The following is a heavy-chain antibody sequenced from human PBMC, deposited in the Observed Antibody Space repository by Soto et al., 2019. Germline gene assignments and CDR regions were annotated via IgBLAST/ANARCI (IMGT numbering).Heavy chain of an antibody. CDR1: GYTFLNYF. Sequence: APVKVSRKASGYTFLNYFIPLVRQAPGQGLEWMAIINPMGGSTNYAQEFQGRVTLTSDTSTSTVYMELSSLRFEDTALFYCARDLAAGDLWGQGTLVTVSS. CDR2: INPMGGST. CDR3: ARDLAAGDL. J-gene: IGHJ5*02. D-gene: IGHD6-13*01. V-gene: IGHV1-46*01.